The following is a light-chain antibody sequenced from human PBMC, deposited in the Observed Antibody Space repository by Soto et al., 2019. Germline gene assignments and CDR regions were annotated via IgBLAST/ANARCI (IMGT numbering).Light chain of an antibody. J-gene: IGLJ2*01. Sequence: QSVLTQPASVSGSPGQSITISCTGTSSDVGSYNLVSWYQQHPGKAPKLMIYEGSKRPSGVSNRFSGSKSGNTASLTISGLQAEDEADYCCCSYAGGSTLVFGGGTQLTVL. CDR1: SSDVGSYNL. CDR3: CSYAGGSTLV. V-gene: IGLV2-23*01. CDR2: EGS.